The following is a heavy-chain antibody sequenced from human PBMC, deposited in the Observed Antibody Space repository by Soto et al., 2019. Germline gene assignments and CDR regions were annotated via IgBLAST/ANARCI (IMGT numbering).Heavy chain of an antibody. CDR1: GYTFTGYY. V-gene: IGHV1-2*02. J-gene: IGHJ6*02. CDR3: AKSNIVATIDAAGGMDV. Sequence: ASVKVSCKASGYTFTGYYMHWVRQAPGQGLEWMGWINPNSGGTNYAQKFQGRVTMTRDTSISTAYMELGRLRSDDTAVYYCAKSNIVATIDAAGGMDVGGQGTTVTVSS. D-gene: IGHD5-12*01. CDR2: INPNSGGT.